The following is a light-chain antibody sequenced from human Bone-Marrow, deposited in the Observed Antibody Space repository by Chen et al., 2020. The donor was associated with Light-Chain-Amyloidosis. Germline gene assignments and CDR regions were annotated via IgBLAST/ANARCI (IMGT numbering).Light chain of an antibody. CDR1: NIGSTS. CDR2: DDS. CDR3: QVWGRGSDRPV. Sequence: SYVLTQPSSVSVAPGQTATIACGGNNIGSTSVHWYQPTPGQAPPLVVYDDSDRPSGIPGRLSVSNSGTTASLTISRVEAGDEADYYCQVWGRGSDRPVFGGGTKLTVL. V-gene: IGLV3-21*02. J-gene: IGLJ3*02.